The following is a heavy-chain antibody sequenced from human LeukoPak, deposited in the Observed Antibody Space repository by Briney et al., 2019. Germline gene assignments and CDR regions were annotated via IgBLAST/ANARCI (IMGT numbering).Heavy chain of an antibody. J-gene: IGHJ3*02. CDR1: GGSISSYY. Sequence: SETLSLTCTVSGGSISSYYWSWIRQPAGKGLEWIGRIYTSGSTNYNPSLKSRVTISVDTSKNQFSLKLSSVTAADTAVYYCARGGMTTPNTGDAFDIWGQGTMVTFSS. D-gene: IGHD4-17*01. V-gene: IGHV4-4*07. CDR2: IYTSGST. CDR3: ARGGMTTPNTGDAFDI.